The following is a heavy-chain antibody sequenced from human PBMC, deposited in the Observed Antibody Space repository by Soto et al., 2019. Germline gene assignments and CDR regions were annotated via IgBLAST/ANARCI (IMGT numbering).Heavy chain of an antibody. CDR3: AREGVRGMDG. V-gene: IGHV1-8*01. CDR2: MNPNSGNK. Sequence: QVQLVQSGAEVKKPGASVKVSCKASGYPCTSYDINWVRQAPGQGLEWMGWMNPNSGNKGYAQKFQGRVTMTRNTSISTAYMGLSSLRSEDTAVSYCAREGVRGMDGWGQGTTVTVSS. CDR1: GYPCTSYD. J-gene: IGHJ6*02. D-gene: IGHD3-16*01.